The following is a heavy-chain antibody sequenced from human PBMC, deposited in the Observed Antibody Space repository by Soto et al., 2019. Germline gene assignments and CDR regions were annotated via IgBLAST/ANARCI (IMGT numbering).Heavy chain of an antibody. CDR3: TTERGYCSSTSCYADFDY. V-gene: IGHV3-15*01. CDR1: GFTFSNAW. CDR2: IKSKTDGGTT. D-gene: IGHD2-2*01. Sequence: PGGSLRLSCAASGFTFSNAWMSWVRQAPGKGLEWVGRIKSKTDGGTTDYAAPVKGRFTISRDDSKNTLYLQMNSLKTEDTAVYYCTTERGYCSSTSCYADFDYWGQGTLVTVSS. J-gene: IGHJ4*02.